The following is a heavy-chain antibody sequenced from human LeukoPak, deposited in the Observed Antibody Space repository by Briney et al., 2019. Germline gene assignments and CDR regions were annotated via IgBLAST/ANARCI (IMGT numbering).Heavy chain of an antibody. Sequence: ASVTVSCKASGYTFTGYYMHWVRQAPGQGLEWMGWINPNSGGTNYAQKFQGRVTITRDTSISTAYMELSRLRSDDTAVYYCARGLGAAAAIIDYWGQGTLVTVSS. D-gene: IGHD6-13*01. J-gene: IGHJ4*02. V-gene: IGHV1-2*02. CDR2: INPNSGGT. CDR3: ARGLGAAAAIIDY. CDR1: GYTFTGYY.